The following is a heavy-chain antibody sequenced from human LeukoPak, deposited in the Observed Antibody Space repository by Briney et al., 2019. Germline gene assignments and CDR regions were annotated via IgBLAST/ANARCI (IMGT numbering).Heavy chain of an antibody. CDR1: GGSFSGYY. D-gene: IGHD5-12*01. Sequence: KASESLSLTCAVYGGSFSGYYWSWISQPPGKGLEWIGAINHSGSTNYNTSLKSRVTISVDTSKNQFSLKLSSVTAADTAVYYCARVYSGSPRGVWYFDYWGQGTLVTVSS. V-gene: IGHV4-34*01. CDR2: INHSGST. CDR3: ARVYSGSPRGVWYFDY. J-gene: IGHJ4*02.